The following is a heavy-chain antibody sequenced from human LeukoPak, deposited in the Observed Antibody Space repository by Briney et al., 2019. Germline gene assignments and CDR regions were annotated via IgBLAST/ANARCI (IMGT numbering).Heavy chain of an antibody. D-gene: IGHD5-18*01. CDR3: ARVSCGYNCHYAMDV. Sequence: ASVKVSCKASGYTFASYGITWLRQAPGQGLEWVGWVSAHSGNTKYAERVQGRASMTADTSTSTAYMELRSLRSDDTALYYCARVSCGYNCHYAMDVWGLGTTVTVSS. CDR1: GYTFASYG. CDR2: VSAHSGNT. J-gene: IGHJ6*02. V-gene: IGHV1-18*01.